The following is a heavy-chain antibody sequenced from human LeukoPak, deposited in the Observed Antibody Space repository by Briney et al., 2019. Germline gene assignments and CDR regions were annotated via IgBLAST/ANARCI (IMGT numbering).Heavy chain of an antibody. V-gene: IGHV7-4-1*02. CDR3: ARGLTTTGHYYYYMDV. CDR2: INTNTGNP. J-gene: IGHJ6*03. CDR1: GYTFTSYA. D-gene: IGHD4-11*01. Sequence: ASVKVSCKASGYTFTSYAMNWVRQAPGQGLEWMGWINTNTGNPTYAQGFTGRFVFSLDTSVSTAYLQISSLKAEDTAVYYCARGLTTTGHYYYYMDVWGKGTTVTVSS.